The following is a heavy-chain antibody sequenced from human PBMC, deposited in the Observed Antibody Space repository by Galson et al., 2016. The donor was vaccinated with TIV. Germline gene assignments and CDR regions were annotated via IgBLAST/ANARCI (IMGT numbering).Heavy chain of an antibody. J-gene: IGHJ3*02. CDR1: GYTFTRYY. V-gene: IGHV1-46*01. D-gene: IGHD5-24*01. CDR3: ASGNAHRWTFDI. CDR2: MNPIGGGT. Sequence: SVKVSCKASGYTFTRYYIHWVRQAPGQGLEWMGAMNPIGGGTNYAQNFQGRVTLTRDTSTTTVYMELSTLRSEDTAVYYRASGNAHRWTFDIWGQGTMVTVSS.